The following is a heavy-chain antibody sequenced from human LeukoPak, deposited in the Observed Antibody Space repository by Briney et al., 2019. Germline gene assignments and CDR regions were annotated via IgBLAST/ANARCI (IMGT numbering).Heavy chain of an antibody. D-gene: IGHD2/OR15-2a*01. CDR3: TRKGSQWDFLVDY. V-gene: IGHV3-21*01. J-gene: IGHJ4*02. Sequence: GGSLRLSCAASGFTFSSYSMNWVREAPGKGLEWVSLITSSGRYIYYADSVKGRFTISRDNSENSLYLQMDSLTAEDTAVYYCTRKGSQWDFLVDYWGQGTRVAVSS. CDR2: ITSSGRYI. CDR1: GFTFSSYS.